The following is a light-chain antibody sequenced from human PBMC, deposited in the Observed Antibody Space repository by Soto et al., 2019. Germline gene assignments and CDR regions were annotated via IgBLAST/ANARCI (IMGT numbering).Light chain of an antibody. CDR1: QSVSNNY. CDR3: QQRSDWPIT. Sequence: EIVLTQSPGTLSLSPGERATLSCRASQSVSNNYLAWYQQKPGQAPRLLIYGAANRATGVPARFSGSGSGTDFTLTISSLEPEDFAVYSCQQRSDWPITFGQGTRLEIK. J-gene: IGKJ5*01. V-gene: IGKV3-11*01. CDR2: GAA.